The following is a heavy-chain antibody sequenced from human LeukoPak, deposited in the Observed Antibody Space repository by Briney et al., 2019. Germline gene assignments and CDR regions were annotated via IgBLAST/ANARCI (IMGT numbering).Heavy chain of an antibody. CDR2: IYYSRST. D-gene: IGHD3-9*01. CDR3: ARVSYDILTVYFFAIDY. Sequence: SQTLSLTGTVAGGAITSGGSSWSSIRQHPGKSLEWIGYIYYSRSTSYHPSLNSRANISGDTSKNQSSLKLSSVTAANTAVYYCARVSYDILTVYFFAIDYWGQGTLVTVSS. V-gene: IGHV4-31*03. CDR1: GGAITSGGSS. J-gene: IGHJ4*02.